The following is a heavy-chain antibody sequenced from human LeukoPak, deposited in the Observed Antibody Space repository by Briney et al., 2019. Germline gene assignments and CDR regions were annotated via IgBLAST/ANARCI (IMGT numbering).Heavy chain of an antibody. J-gene: IGHJ5*02. CDR3: AKEPNLYSSGWYGDWFDP. Sequence: GGSLRLSCAASGFTFSSYAMSWVRQAPGKGLEWVSAISGSGGSTYYADSVKGRFTISRDNSKNTLYLQMNSLRAEDTAVYYCAKEPNLYSSGWYGDWFDPWGQGTLVTVSS. D-gene: IGHD6-19*01. CDR1: GFTFSSYA. CDR2: ISGSGGST. V-gene: IGHV3-23*01.